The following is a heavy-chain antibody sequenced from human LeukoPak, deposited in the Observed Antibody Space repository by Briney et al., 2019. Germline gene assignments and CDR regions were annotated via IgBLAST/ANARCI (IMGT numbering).Heavy chain of an antibody. V-gene: IGHV1-18*01. J-gene: IGHJ4*02. Sequence: ASVKVSCKASGYTFTSYGISWVRQAPGQGLEWMGWISAYNGNTNYAQKLQGRVTMTTDTSASTAYMELRSLRSDDTAVYYCASGYETYYDFWSGYFDYWGQGTLVTVSS. D-gene: IGHD3-3*01. CDR1: GYTFTSYG. CDR2: ISAYNGNT. CDR3: ASGYETYYDFWSGYFDY.